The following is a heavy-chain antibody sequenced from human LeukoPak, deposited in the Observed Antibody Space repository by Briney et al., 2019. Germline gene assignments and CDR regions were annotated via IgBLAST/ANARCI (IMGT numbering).Heavy chain of an antibody. CDR2: IYTTGTT. J-gene: IGHJ4*02. V-gene: IGHV4-4*07. CDR3: ARHGYTASHYFLDY. CDR1: GGSINSYY. Sequence: SETLSLTCTVSGGSINSYYWGWVRQPAGRGLEWIGRIYTTGTTHYNPSLKSRLTMSIDTSKRQFSLNLRSVTAADTAIYYCARHGYTASHYFLDYWGQGTLVTVSS. D-gene: IGHD3-16*01.